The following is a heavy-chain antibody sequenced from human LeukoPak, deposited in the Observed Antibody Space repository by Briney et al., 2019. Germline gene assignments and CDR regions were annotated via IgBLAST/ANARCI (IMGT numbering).Heavy chain of an antibody. CDR1: GFTFSSYA. CDR3: AKLFSGYYGWVDY. J-gene: IGHJ4*02. V-gene: IGHV3-23*01. Sequence: QSGGSLRLSCAASGFTFSSYAMSWVRQAPGKGLEWVSAISGSGGSTYYADSVKGRFTISRDNSKNALYLQMNSLRAEDTAVYYCAKLFSGYYGWVDYWGQGTLVTVSS. CDR2: ISGSGGST. D-gene: IGHD3-22*01.